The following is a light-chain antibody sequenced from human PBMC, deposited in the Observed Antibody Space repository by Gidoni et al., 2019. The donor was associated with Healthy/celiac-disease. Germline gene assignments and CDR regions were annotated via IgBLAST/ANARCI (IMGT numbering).Light chain of an antibody. J-gene: IGLJ2*01. CDR3: AAWEDSLSGPGV. CDR2: GNN. Sequence: QPVLTQPPSASATPVQRVTISCSGSSSNLGSNYVYWYQQLPGTAPKLRIYGNNQRPSGVPDRFSGSKSGTSASMAISGLRSEDEADYYCAAWEDSLSGPGVFGGGTKLTVL. CDR1: SSNLGSNY. V-gene: IGLV1-47*01.